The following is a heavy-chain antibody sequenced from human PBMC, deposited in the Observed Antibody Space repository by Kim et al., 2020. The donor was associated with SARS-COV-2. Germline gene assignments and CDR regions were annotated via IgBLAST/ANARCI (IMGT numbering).Heavy chain of an antibody. CDR3: ARATVVTPRRWVYFDY. CDR1: GGTFSSYA. Sequence: SVKVSCKASGGTFSSYAISWVRQAPGQGLEWMGGIIPIFGTANYAQKFQGRVTITADESTSTAYMELSSLRSEDTAVYYCARATVVTPRRWVYFDYCGQGPLVTVSS. CDR2: IIPIFGTA. J-gene: IGHJ4*02. V-gene: IGHV1-69*13. D-gene: IGHD4-17*01.